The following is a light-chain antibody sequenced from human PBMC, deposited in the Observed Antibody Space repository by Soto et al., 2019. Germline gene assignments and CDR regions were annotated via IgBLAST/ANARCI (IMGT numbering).Light chain of an antibody. CDR2: MSS. CDR1: QSVSSW. V-gene: IGKV1-5*03. Sequence: DIHMTQSPSTLSASVVGRVTITCRASQSVSSWLAWYQQKPGKAPRLLIYMSSSLESGVPSRFSGSGSGTEFTLTISSLQPDDFATYYCQQYNTYPITFGQGTRLEIK. CDR3: QQYNTYPIT. J-gene: IGKJ5*01.